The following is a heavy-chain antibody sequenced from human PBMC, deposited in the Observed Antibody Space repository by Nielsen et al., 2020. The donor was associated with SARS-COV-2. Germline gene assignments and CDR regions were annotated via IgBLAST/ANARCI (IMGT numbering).Heavy chain of an antibody. Sequence: SETLSLTCTVSTDSFSDYYWSWFRQPPGQRLEWIGYFYHTGSTRSNPSLKSRVSISGDTSKNQFSLELRSVTAADTAIYYCARQNPLFSTSRPVDWWSQGTLVTVSS. V-gene: IGHV4-59*08. J-gene: IGHJ4*02. CDR3: ARQNPLFSTSRPVDW. D-gene: IGHD6-6*01. CDR2: FYHTGST. CDR1: TDSFSDYY.